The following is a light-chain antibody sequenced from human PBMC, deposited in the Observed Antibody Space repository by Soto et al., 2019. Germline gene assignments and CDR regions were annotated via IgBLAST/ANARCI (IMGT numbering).Light chain of an antibody. CDR1: QSVSSNF. Sequence: EIVLTQSPGTPSLSPGERATLSCRASQSVSSNFLAWYQQKPGQAPRLLMYGASSRATNIPARFSGSGSGTDFTLTITRLEPEDFAVYYCQQYANSPETFGQGTKVEMK. CDR2: GAS. J-gene: IGKJ1*01. CDR3: QQYANSPET. V-gene: IGKV3-20*01.